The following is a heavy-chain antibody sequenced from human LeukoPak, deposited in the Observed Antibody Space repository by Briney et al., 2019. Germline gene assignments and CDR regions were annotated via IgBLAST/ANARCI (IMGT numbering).Heavy chain of an antibody. D-gene: IGHD3/OR15-3a*01. J-gene: IGHJ3*02. CDR2: ISWNSGSI. CDR1: GFTFDDYA. V-gene: IGHV3-9*01. CDR3: ARHSGGTGAFDI. Sequence: GGSLRLSCAASGFTFDDYAMHWVRQAPGKGLEWVSGISWNSGSIGYADSVKGRFTIPRDNAKNSLYLQMNSLRSEDTAVYYCARHSGGTGAFDIWGQGTMVTVSS.